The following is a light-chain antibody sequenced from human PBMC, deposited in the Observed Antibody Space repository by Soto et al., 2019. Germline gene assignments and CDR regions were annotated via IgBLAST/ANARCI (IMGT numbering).Light chain of an antibody. Sequence: DIQMTQSPSSLSASVGDRVSITCRASQGITRDLAWYQQKPGKAPKRLIYAASSLQSGVPSRFSGSGSGTEFTLTISSLQPEDFSTYYCLQHNSYPYTFGQGTRLEIK. CDR2: AAS. J-gene: IGKJ2*01. CDR3: LQHNSYPYT. V-gene: IGKV1-17*01. CDR1: QGITRD.